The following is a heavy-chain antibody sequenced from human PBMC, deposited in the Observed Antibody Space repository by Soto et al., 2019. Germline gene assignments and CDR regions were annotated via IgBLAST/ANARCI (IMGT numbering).Heavy chain of an antibody. J-gene: IGHJ4*02. CDR3: ARVVSGGHSDY. CDR2: INVGNGDT. Sequence: ASVKVSCKASGYTFTNYALHWVRQAPGQRPEWMGWINVGNGDTKYSQKFQDRVTITSDTSASIAYIEVSGLRSEDTAVYYCARVVSGGHSDYWGQGTPVTVSS. CDR1: GYTFTNYA. D-gene: IGHD1-26*01. V-gene: IGHV1-3*01.